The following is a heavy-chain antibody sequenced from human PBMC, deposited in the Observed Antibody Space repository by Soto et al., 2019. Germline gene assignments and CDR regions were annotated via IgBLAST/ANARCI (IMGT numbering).Heavy chain of an antibody. J-gene: IGHJ4*02. V-gene: IGHV1-18*01. D-gene: IGHD6-6*01. CDR2: ISAHNGNT. Sequence: QVHLVQSGAEVKTPGASVKVSCKGSGYGFTTYGITWVRQAPGQGLEWMAWISAHNGNTNYAQKLQGRVTVTRDTSTSTAYMELRSLRSDDTAVYYCARGRDGDYWGQGALVTISS. CDR1: GYGFTTYG. CDR3: ARGRDGDY.